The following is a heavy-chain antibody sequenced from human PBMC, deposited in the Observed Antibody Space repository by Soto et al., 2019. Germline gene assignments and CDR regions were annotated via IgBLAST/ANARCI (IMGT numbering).Heavy chain of an antibody. CDR2: IYYSGST. D-gene: IGHD3-10*01. V-gene: IGHV4-59*12. CDR3: VIDRGTTLRMDV. CDR1: GASISSYY. Sequence: SETLSLTCNVSGASISSYYLSWIRQPPGKGLEWIGYIYYSGSTNYNPSLKSRVTISLDTSKNQFSLKVNSVTAADTAVYSFVIDRGTTLRMDVWGQGTTVTVSS. J-gene: IGHJ6*02.